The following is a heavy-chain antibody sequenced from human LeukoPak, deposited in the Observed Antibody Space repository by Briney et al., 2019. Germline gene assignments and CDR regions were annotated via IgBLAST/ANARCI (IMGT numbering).Heavy chain of an antibody. D-gene: IGHD3-22*01. J-gene: IGHJ4*02. CDR2: INHSGST. V-gene: IGHV4-34*01. Sequence: PSETLSLTCAVYGGSFSGYYWSWIRQPPGKGLEWIGEINHSGSTNYNPSLKSRVTISVDTSKNQFSLKLSSVTAADTAVYYCARRDSSGQNLDYWGQGTLVTVSS. CDR1: GGSFSGYY. CDR3: ARRDSSGQNLDY.